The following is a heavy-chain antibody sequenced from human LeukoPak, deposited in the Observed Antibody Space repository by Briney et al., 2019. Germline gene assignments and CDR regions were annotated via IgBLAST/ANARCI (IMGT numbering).Heavy chain of an antibody. CDR3: ARDWFYGSGSDYNPNWFDP. CDR2: IWYDGSKQ. V-gene: IGHV3-33*01. CDR1: GITFSRYG. Sequence: GGSLRLSCTASGITFSRYGMHWVRQAPGKGLEWVAVIWYDGSKQYYADSVKGRFTISRDDSNNTLHLQMNSVRVEDTAVYYCARDWFYGSGSDYNPNWFDPWGQGTPVTVS. D-gene: IGHD3-10*01. J-gene: IGHJ5*02.